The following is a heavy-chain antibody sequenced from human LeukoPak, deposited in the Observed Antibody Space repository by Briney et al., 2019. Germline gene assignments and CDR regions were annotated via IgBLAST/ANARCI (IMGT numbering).Heavy chain of an antibody. CDR2: IYSGGST. Sequence: GGSLRLSCAGSGFTFDDYAMHWVRQTPGKGLEWVSVIYSGGSTYYADSLKGRFTISRDNSKNTLYLQMNSLRAEDTAVYYCASRYGDYVDAFDIWGQGTMVTVSS. CDR1: GFTFDDYA. J-gene: IGHJ3*02. V-gene: IGHV3-53*01. CDR3: ASRYGDYVDAFDI. D-gene: IGHD4-17*01.